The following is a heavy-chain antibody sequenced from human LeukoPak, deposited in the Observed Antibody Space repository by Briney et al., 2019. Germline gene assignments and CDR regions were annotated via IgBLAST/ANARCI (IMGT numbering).Heavy chain of an antibody. CDR2: ISWNSGSI. V-gene: IGHV3-9*01. Sequence: PGGSLRLSRAASGFTFDDYAMHWVRQAPGKGLELVSGISWNSGSIVYADSVKGRFTISRDNAKNSLYLQMNSLRAEDTALYYCAKDIGYGYSYAFDYWGQGTLVTVSS. CDR1: GFTFDDYA. D-gene: IGHD5-18*01. J-gene: IGHJ4*02. CDR3: AKDIGYGYSYAFDY.